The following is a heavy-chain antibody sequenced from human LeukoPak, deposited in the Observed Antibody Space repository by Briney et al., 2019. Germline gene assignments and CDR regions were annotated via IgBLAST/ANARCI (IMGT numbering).Heavy chain of an antibody. V-gene: IGHV3-21*01. CDR3: ARVPRWYYFDY. CDR1: GFTFSSYS. CDR2: ISSSSYI. J-gene: IGHJ4*02. D-gene: IGHD6-13*01. Sequence: PGGSLRLSCAASGFTFSSYSMNWVRQAPGKGLEWVSSISSSSYIYYADSVKGRFTISRDNAKNSLYLQMNSLRAEDTAVYYCARVPRWYYFDYWGQGTLVTVSS.